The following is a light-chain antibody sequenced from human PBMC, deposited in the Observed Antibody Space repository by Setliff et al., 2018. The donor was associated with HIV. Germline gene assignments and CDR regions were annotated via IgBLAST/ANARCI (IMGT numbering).Light chain of an antibody. CDR2: EVT. J-gene: IGLJ1*01. V-gene: IGLV2-14*01. CDR3: SSFTSSSTHV. CDR1: SRDVGGGQNY. Sequence: QSALTQPASVSGSPGQSITISCTGTSRDVGGGQNYVSWYQQYPGQAPKLMIYEVTKRPAGVSDRFSGSKSGNTASLIISGLQTEDEAEYYCSSFTSSSTHVFGIGTKVTVL.